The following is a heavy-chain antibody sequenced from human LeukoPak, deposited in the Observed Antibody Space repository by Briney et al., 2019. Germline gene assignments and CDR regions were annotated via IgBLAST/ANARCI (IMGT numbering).Heavy chain of an antibody. J-gene: IGHJ6*02. CDR3: ARDTEYYYDSSGYHPSYYYYYGMDV. Sequence: ASVEVSCKASGYTFTGYYMHWVRQAPGQGLEWMGWINPNSGGTNYAQKSQGRVTMTRDTSISTAYMELSRLRSDDTAVYYCARDTEYYYDSSGYHPSYYYYYGMDVWGQGTTVTVSS. V-gene: IGHV1-2*02. D-gene: IGHD3-22*01. CDR1: GYTFTGYY. CDR2: INPNSGGT.